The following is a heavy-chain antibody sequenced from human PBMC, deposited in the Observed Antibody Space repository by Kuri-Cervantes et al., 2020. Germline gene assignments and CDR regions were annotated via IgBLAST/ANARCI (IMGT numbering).Heavy chain of an antibody. V-gene: IGHV4-30-4*01. CDR2: IYYSRST. J-gene: IGHJ4*02. CDR3: ARGPTGGYSFDY. Sequence: SETLSLTCTVSGGSISSGDYYWSWIRQPPGKGLEWIGNIYYSRSTYYNPSLKSRVTISVDTSKNQFSLKLSSVTAADTAVYYCARGPTGGYSFDYWGQGTLVTVSS. D-gene: IGHD2-2*03. CDR1: GGSISSGDYY.